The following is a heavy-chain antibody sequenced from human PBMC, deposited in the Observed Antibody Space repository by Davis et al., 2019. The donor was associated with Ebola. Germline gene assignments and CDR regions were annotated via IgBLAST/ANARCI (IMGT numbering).Heavy chain of an antibody. V-gene: IGHV4-39*01. CDR1: GGSTSSSDYY. CDR2: IYYSGST. J-gene: IGHJ4*02. Sequence: PSETLSLTCTVSGGSTSSSDYYWGWIRQPPGKGLEWIGRIYYSGSTYYNPSLKSRVTISVDTSKNQFSLKLSSVTAADTAVYYCARQYSSSWDFCDYFDYWGQGTLVTVSS. D-gene: IGHD6-13*01. CDR3: ARQYSSSWDFCDYFDY.